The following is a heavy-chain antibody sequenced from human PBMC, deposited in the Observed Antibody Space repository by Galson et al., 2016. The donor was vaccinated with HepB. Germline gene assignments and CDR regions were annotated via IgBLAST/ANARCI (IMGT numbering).Heavy chain of an antibody. D-gene: IGHD2-8*01. CDR2: ISASSGAI. J-gene: IGHJ4*02. Sequence: SLRLSCAASGFSFSDYYMTWIRQAPGKGLEWVSYISASSGAIYYADSVRGRFTISRDNAKNSLFLQMNSLRDEDTAVYYCARGQYGFDYWGQGTLVTVSS. CDR3: ARGQYGFDY. V-gene: IGHV3-11*04. CDR1: GFSFSDYY.